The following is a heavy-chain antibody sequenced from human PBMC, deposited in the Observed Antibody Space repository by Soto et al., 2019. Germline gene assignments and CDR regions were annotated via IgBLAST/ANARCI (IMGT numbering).Heavy chain of an antibody. V-gene: IGHV1-18*01. CDR3: ARGRYGDY. D-gene: IGHD1-1*01. CDR2: ISAHNGNT. J-gene: IGHJ4*02. CDR1: GYTFTSYG. Sequence: QVHLVQSGAEVKKPGASVKVSCKASGYTFTSYGITWVRQAPGKGLEWMGWISAHNGNTDYAQKLQGRVIVTRETSKSTAYMEPRGMRSDDTAVYYCARGRYGDYWGQGALVTVSS.